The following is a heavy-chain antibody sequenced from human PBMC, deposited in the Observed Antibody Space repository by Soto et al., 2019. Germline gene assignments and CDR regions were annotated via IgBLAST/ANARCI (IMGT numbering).Heavy chain of an antibody. D-gene: IGHD2-21*02. V-gene: IGHV3-21*01. CDR1: GFTFSSYT. J-gene: IGHJ4*02. CDR2: TTSTSTYI. CDR3: ARDGARDRGDKGFDY. Sequence: EVQLVESGGGLVQPGGSLRLSCAASGFTFSSYTMHWVRQAPGKGLEWVSSTTSTSTYIYYRDSLKGRFTISRDNAKNSLYLQMNSLGPGDTAVYYCARDGARDRGDKGFDYWGQGTVVTVSS.